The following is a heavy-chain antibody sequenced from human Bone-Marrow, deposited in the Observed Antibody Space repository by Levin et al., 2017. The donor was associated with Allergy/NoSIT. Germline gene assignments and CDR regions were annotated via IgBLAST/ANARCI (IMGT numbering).Heavy chain of an antibody. CDR3: ERTGGNHRQDYDS. Sequence: GGSLRLSCVGSGFTFENYGIHWVRHAPGKGLEWLSVSSYYGNNDFYEDSGKGRITMSRDNSKNTVYLQINTLRADDTALYNCERTGGNHRQDYDSWGHGSLVTVSS. D-gene: IGHD4/OR15-4a*01. CDR2: SSYYGNND. J-gene: IGHJ5*01. V-gene: IGHV3-30*03. CDR1: GFTFENYG.